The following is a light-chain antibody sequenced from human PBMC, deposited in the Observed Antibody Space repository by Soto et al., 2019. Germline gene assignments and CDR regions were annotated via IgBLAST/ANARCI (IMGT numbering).Light chain of an antibody. CDR3: QQHHTYWWS. J-gene: IGKJ1*01. Sequence: DIQMTQSPSSLSASVGDTVTLTCRASQDVDTWLAWLQQRPGKAPQLLISQASTLARGVPSRFSGSGAGTVFPLTIISLQPDDFATYFCQQHHTYWWSFRPGTKVQIK. CDR1: QDVDTW. V-gene: IGKV1-5*03. CDR2: QAS.